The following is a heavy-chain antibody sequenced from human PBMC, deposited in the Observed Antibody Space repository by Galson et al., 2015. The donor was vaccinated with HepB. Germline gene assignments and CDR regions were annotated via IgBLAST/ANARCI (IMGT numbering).Heavy chain of an antibody. CDR3: AKGGWGDWYFDL. CDR2: ISGSGGST. V-gene: IGHV3-23*01. CDR1: GFTFSSYA. Sequence: SLRLSCAASGFTFSSYAMSWVRQAPGKGLEWVSAISGSGGSTYYADSVKGRFTISRDNSENTLYLQMDSLRAEDTAVYYCAKGGWGDWYFDLWGRGTLVTVSS. D-gene: IGHD3-16*01. J-gene: IGHJ2*01.